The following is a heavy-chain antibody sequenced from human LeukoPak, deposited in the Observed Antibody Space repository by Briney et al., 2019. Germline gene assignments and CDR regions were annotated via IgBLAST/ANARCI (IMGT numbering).Heavy chain of an antibody. Sequence: ASVKVSCKASGYSFNDKYLHWVRQAPGQGLEWMGSINPNSGGTNYAQKFQGRVTMTTDTSMNTAYMELSSLRSEDTAVYYCATEGFTMVRGVIIIDLDFQHWGQGTLVTVSS. V-gene: IGHV1-2*02. CDR1: GYSFNDKY. CDR3: ATEGFTMVRGVIIIDLDFQH. CDR2: INPNSGGT. J-gene: IGHJ1*01. D-gene: IGHD3-10*01.